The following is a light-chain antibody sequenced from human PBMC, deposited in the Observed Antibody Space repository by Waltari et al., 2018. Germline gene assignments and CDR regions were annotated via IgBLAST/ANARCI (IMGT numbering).Light chain of an antibody. CDR3: QHYVSLPAT. V-gene: IGKV3-20*01. Sequence: IMLTQSPGTLSMSHGEGVTLSCRASQSLNRALAWYQQKPGQAPRLLIYNGFNRATDIPYRFSGSGSGTEFSLTISRLEPEDFAVYYCQHYVSLPATFGQGTRVEIK. CDR2: NGF. CDR1: QSLNRA. J-gene: IGKJ1*01.